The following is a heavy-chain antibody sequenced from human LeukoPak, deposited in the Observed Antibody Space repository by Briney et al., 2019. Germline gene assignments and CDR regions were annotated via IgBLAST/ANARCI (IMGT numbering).Heavy chain of an antibody. CDR1: GFTFSSYA. Sequence: GGSLRLSCAASGFTFSSYAMHWVRQAPGKGLEWVAVISYDGSNKYYADSAKGRFTISRDNSKNTLYLQMNSLRAKDTAVYYCARDFKQQLANFDYWGQGTLVTVSS. V-gene: IGHV3-30*04. D-gene: IGHD6-13*01. CDR2: ISYDGSNK. J-gene: IGHJ4*02. CDR3: ARDFKQQLANFDY.